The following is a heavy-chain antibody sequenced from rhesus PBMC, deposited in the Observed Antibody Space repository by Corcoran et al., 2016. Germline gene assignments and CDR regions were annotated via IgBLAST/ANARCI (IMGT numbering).Heavy chain of an antibody. CDR2: IYGSGCST. V-gene: IGHV4S18*01. CDR1: GGSISDSYW. Sequence: QVQLQESGPGVVKPSETLSLTCPVSGGSISDSYWWCWSRPPPGEGRGGRGRIYGSGCSTNYNPSLKIRVTISRDTSKNQFSLKLSSVTAADTAVYYCARGGTIFGLVIIIRAPEYFEFWGQGALVTVSS. CDR3: ARGGTIFGLVIIIRAPEYFEF. J-gene: IGHJ1*01. D-gene: IGHD3-3*01.